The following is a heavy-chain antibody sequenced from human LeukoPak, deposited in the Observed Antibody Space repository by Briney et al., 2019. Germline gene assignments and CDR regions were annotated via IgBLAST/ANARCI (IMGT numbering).Heavy chain of an antibody. J-gene: IGHJ4*02. CDR2: MNEYGSEK. CDR3: ARVLYGSRVNVIDS. V-gene: IGHV3-7*01. D-gene: IGHD2-2*01. CDR1: GFTFSNYW. Sequence: GGSLRLSCAASGFTFSNYWINWVRQAPGKGLEWVANMNEYGSEKYYVDSVRGRFTISRDNAENSLFLHMNSLRVEDTAVYRCARVLYGSRVNVIDSWGPGTLATVSS.